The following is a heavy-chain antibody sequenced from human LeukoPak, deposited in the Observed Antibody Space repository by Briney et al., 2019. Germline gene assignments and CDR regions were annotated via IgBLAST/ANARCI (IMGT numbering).Heavy chain of an antibody. J-gene: IGHJ4*02. CDR3: ARMYYYGSGSYYKH. Sequence: PSETLSLTCAVYGGSFSGYYWSWIRQPPGKGPEWIGEINHSGSTNYNPSLKSRVTISVDTSKNQFSLKLSSVTAADTAVYYCARMYYYGSGSYYKHWGQGTLVTVSS. CDR1: GGSFSGYY. V-gene: IGHV4-34*01. D-gene: IGHD3-10*01. CDR2: INHSGST.